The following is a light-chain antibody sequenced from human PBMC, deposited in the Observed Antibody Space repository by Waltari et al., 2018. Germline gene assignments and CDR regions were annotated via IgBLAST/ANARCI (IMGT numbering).Light chain of an antibody. CDR3: QQSYSTPRFT. V-gene: IGKV1-39*01. J-gene: IGKJ3*01. CDR1: QIISSY. Sequence: DIQMTQSPYSLSASVGDRVTITCRASQIISSYLNWYQQKPGKAPKLLIYAASSLQSGVPSRFSGSGSGTDFTLTISSLQPEDFATYYCQQSYSTPRFTFGPGTKVDIK. CDR2: AAS.